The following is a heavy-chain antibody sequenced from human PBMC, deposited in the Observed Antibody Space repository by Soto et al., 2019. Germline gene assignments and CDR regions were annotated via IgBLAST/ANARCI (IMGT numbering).Heavy chain of an antibody. CDR3: ARDQTAMATFDY. J-gene: IGHJ4*02. D-gene: IGHD5-18*01. V-gene: IGHV3-30-3*01. CDR2: ISYDGSNK. CDR1: GFTFSSYA. Sequence: LRLSCAASGFTFSSYAMHWVRQAPGKGLEWVAVISYDGSNKYYADSVKGRFTISRDNSKNTLYLQMNSLRAEDTAVYYCARDQTAMATFDYWGQGTLVTVSS.